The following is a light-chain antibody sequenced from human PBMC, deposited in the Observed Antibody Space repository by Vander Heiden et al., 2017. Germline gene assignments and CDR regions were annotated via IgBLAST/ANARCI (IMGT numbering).Light chain of an antibody. CDR3: QVWDSSSDHPV. Sequence: SDVLTQPPSVSVAPGHTARITCGGNNIGSKSVYWYQHKPGQAPVLVVYDDSDRLSGIPERFSGSNSGNTATLTISRVEAGDEADYYCQVWDSSSDHPVFGGGTKLTVL. V-gene: IGLV3-21*02. J-gene: IGLJ2*01. CDR1: NIGSKS. CDR2: DDS.